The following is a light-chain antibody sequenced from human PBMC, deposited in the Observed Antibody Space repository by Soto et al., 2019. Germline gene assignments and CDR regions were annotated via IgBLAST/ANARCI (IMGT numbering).Light chain of an antibody. CDR1: QNVSRSL. V-gene: IGKV3-20*01. J-gene: IGKJ3*01. CDR2: GAS. CDR3: QSYGDSLFT. Sequence: EIVLTQSPGTLSLSPGERATLSCRASQNVSRSLLAWYQQKPGQAPRPLISGASSRASGIPDRFSGGGSGTDFTLTISRLEPEDFAVYYCQSYGDSLFTFGPGTKVDIK.